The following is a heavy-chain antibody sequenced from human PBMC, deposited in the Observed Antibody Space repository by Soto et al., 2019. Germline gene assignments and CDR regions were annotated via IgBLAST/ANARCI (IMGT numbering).Heavy chain of an antibody. J-gene: IGHJ6*03. CDR1: GFTFSSYW. CDR3: ARVGATLMADYYYYYRDV. Sequence: GGSLRLSCAASGFTFSSYWMSWVRQAPGKGLEWVANIKQDGSEKAYVDSVKGRFTISRDNAENSLYLQMNSLRAEDAAVYYCARVGATLMADYYYYYRDVWGKGTTVTVSS. V-gene: IGHV3-7*01. CDR2: IKQDGSEK. D-gene: IGHD5-12*01.